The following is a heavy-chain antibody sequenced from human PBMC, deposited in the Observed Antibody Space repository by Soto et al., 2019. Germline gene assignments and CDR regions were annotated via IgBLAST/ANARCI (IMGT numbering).Heavy chain of an antibody. Sequence: EVQLLESGGGLVRPGGSLTLSCAVSGFNFTNYGINWVRQAPGKVLEWVSSVSKSDYTYYSESVKGRFTISRDNARNSVSLQMDNLRAEDTAVYYFTREDSIIIPAVAAFWGQGNLVTVSS. CDR2: VSKSDYT. CDR3: TREDSIIIPAVAAF. D-gene: IGHD6-19*01. J-gene: IGHJ4*02. CDR1: GFNFTNYG. V-gene: IGHV3-21*01.